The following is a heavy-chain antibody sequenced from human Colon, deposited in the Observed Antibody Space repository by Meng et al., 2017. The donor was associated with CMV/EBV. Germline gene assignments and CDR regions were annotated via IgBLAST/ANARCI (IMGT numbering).Heavy chain of an antibody. CDR3: ARSYYYGLDV. Sequence: GGSLRLSCAASGFTFSSYAMSWVRQAPGKGLEWVSSISNINYIYQADSVKGRFTISRDNAKNSLSLLMNSLRPEDTAVYYCARSYYYGLDVWGQGTTVTVSS. CDR1: GFTFSSYA. J-gene: IGHJ6*02. V-gene: IGHV3-21*01. D-gene: IGHD3-10*01. CDR2: ISNINYI.